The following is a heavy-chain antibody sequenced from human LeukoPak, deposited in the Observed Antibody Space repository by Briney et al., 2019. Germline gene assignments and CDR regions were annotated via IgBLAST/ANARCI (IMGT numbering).Heavy chain of an antibody. CDR1: GYTFTSYD. V-gene: IGHV1-8*01. CDR2: MSPNSGYI. CDR3: ATSRYCTNGVCPFDY. D-gene: IGHD2-8*01. Sequence: ASVKVSCKASGYTFTSYDINWVRQATGQGPEWMGWMSPNSGYIGYAQKLKGGVTMATNTSISTAYMELSSLRSEDTAVYYCATSRYCTNGVCPFDYWGQGTLVTVSS. J-gene: IGHJ4*02.